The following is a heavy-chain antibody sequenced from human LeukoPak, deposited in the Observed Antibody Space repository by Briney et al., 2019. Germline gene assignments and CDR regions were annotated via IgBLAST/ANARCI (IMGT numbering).Heavy chain of an antibody. Sequence: ASVKVSCKASGYTFTSYYMHWVRQAPGQGLEWMGIINPSGGSTSYAQKFQGRVTMTRNTSISTAYMELSSLRSEDTAVYYCARGRCTNGVCYIFDYWGQGTLVTVSS. CDR3: ARGRCTNGVCYIFDY. CDR1: GYTFTSYY. V-gene: IGHV1-46*01. J-gene: IGHJ4*02. CDR2: INPSGGST. D-gene: IGHD2-8*01.